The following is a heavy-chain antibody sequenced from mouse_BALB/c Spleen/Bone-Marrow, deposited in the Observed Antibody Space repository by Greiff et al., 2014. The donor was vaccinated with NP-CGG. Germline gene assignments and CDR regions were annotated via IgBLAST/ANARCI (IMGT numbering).Heavy chain of an antibody. CDR3: ARVITTGYYGMDY. D-gene: IGHD2-4*01. V-gene: IGHV1S137*01. CDR2: ISTYYGDA. Sequence: VQLQQSGAELVRPGVSVKISCKGSGYTFTDYTMHWVKQSYAKSLEWIGVISTYYGDASYNQKFKGKATMTVDKSSSTAYMELARLTSEDSAIYYCARVITTGYYGMDYWGQGTSVTVSS. J-gene: IGHJ4*01. CDR1: GYTFTDYT.